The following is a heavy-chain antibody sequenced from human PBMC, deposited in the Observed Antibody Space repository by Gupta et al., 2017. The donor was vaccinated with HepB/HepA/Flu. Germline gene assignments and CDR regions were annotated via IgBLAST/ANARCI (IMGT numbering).Heavy chain of an antibody. V-gene: IGHV5-51*01. CDR1: GYSFTSYW. CDR3: ARHRLFGVVTNDAFDI. J-gene: IGHJ3*02. Sequence: EVQLVQSGAEVKKPGESLKISCKGSGYSFTSYWIGWVRQMPGKGLEWMGIIYPGDSDTRYSPSSQGQVTISADKSISTAYLQWSSLKASDTAMYYCARHRLFGVVTNDAFDIWGQGTMVTVSS. CDR2: IYPGDSDT. D-gene: IGHD3-3*01.